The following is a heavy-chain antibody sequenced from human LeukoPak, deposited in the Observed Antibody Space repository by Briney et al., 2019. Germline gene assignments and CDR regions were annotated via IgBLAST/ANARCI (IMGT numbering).Heavy chain of an antibody. Sequence: PGGSLRLSCAASGFTFSSYWMHWVRQAPGKGLVWVSRVATDGTGPSYADFVKGRFTISRDNAKNTLYLQMNSLKTEDTAVYYCTTVSGGSCSNWGQGTLATVSS. CDR3: TTVSGGSCSN. CDR1: GFTFSSYW. V-gene: IGHV3-74*01. D-gene: IGHD2-15*01. CDR2: VATDGTGP. J-gene: IGHJ4*02.